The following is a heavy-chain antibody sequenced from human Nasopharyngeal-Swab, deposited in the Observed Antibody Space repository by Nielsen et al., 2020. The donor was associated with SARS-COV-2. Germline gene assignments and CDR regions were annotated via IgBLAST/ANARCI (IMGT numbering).Heavy chain of an antibody. CDR2: INPNSGGT. J-gene: IGHJ4*02. CDR1: GYTFTGYY. V-gene: IGHV1-2*02. CDR3: AREGVGATGRSDY. D-gene: IGHD1-26*01. Sequence: ASVKVSCKASGYTFTGYYMHWVRQAPGQGLEWMGWINPNSGGTNYAQKFQGRVTMTRDTSISTAYTELSRLRSDDTAVYYCAREGVGATGRSDYWGQGTLVTVSS.